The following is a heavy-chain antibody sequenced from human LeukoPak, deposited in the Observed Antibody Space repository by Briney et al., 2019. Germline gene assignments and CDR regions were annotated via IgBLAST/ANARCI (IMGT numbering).Heavy chain of an antibody. D-gene: IGHD3-22*01. CDR1: GASMSGYY. Sequence: SETLSLTCSVSGASMSGYYWSWLRQSPGKGLVWIGYIYSSGTTNYNPSLKSRVTMSVDLSRNQFSLALNSVTAADTALYYCARHFTYYYDSSGYPRDIFDIWGQGTMVTVSS. V-gene: IGHV4-59*08. CDR3: ARHFTYYYDSSGYPRDIFDI. J-gene: IGHJ3*02. CDR2: IYSSGTT.